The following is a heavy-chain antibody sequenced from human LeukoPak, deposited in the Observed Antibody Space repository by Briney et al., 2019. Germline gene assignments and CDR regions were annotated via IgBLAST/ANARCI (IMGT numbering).Heavy chain of an antibody. Sequence: ASVKVSCKAAGYPFTNFYVHWVRQAPGQGLEWMGIINPTGGGTTYAQKFQGRVTMTRDTSTSTVYMELSSLRSEDTAVYYCARETDIAAPANYFDYWGQGTLVTVSS. J-gene: IGHJ4*02. V-gene: IGHV1-46*01. D-gene: IGHD6-13*01. CDR2: INPTGGGT. CDR1: GYPFTNFY. CDR3: ARETDIAAPANYFDY.